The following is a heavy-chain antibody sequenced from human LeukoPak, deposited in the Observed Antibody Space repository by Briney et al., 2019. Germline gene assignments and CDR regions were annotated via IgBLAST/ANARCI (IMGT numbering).Heavy chain of an antibody. CDR1: GYTFTSYG. CDR2: ISAYNGNT. J-gene: IGHJ4*02. CDR3: ARRRSGLFYFDY. V-gene: IGHV1-18*01. D-gene: IGHD3-10*01. Sequence: ASAKVSCKASGYTFTSYGISWVRQAPGQGLEWMGWISAYNGNTNYAQKLQGRVTMTTDTSTSTAYMELRSLRSDDTAVYYCARRRSGLFYFDYWGQGTLVTVSS.